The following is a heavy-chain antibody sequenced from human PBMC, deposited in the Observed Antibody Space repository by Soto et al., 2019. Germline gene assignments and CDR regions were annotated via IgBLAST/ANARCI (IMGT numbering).Heavy chain of an antibody. CDR3: ASRRDDRSGYVHFQH. CDR2: IIPIFGTA. J-gene: IGHJ1*01. D-gene: IGHD3-22*01. CDR1: GGTFSSYA. Sequence: QVTLVQSGAEVKNPGSSVKVSCKASGGTFSSYAISWVRQATGQGLEWMGGIIPIFGTANYAQKFQGRVTISADESTSTADMELSSLRSEDTAVYYCASRRDDRSGYVHFQHWGQGTLVTFAS. V-gene: IGHV1-69*01.